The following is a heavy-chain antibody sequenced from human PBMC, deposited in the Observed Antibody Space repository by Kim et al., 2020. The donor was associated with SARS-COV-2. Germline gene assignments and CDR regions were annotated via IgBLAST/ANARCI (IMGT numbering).Heavy chain of an antibody. CDR2: INTNTGNP. J-gene: IGHJ6*02. CDR3: ARDLARTCSSTSCYSYYYYYGMDV. D-gene: IGHD2-2*02. V-gene: IGHV7-4-1*02. CDR1: GYTFTSYA. Sequence: ASVKVSCKASGYTFTSYAMNWVRQAPGQGLEWMGWINTNTGNPTYAQGFIGRFVFSLDTSVSTAYLQISSLKAEDTAVYYCARDLARTCSSTSCYSYYYYYGMDVWGQGTTVTVSS.